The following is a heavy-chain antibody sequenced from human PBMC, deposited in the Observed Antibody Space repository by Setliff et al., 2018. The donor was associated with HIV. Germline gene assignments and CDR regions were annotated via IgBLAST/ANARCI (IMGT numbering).Heavy chain of an antibody. Sequence: PGESLKISCAVSGFTVSTNYMNWVRQAPGKGLEWVSVLYSGGATDYADSVKGRFTISRDNSKNTLYLQMNGLRAEDTAVYYCARQAYSINMVRGVVSPRFYYYMDVWGKGTTVTVSS. J-gene: IGHJ6*03. CDR1: GFTVSTNY. CDR3: ARQAYSINMVRGVVSPRFYYYMDV. D-gene: IGHD3-10*01. CDR2: LYSGGAT. V-gene: IGHV3-66*02.